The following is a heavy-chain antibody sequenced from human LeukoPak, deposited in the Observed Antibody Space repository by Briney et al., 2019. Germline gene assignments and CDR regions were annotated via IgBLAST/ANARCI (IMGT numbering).Heavy chain of an antibody. CDR1: GFTFSSYA. J-gene: IGHJ3*02. CDR2: ISGSGSNT. CDR3: AKTGDYFDSSGYYRPDAFDI. V-gene: IGHV3-23*01. Sequence: PGGSLRLSCAASGFTFSSYAMSWVRQAPRKGLEWVSAISGSGSNTYYADSVKGRFTISRDNSQNTLYLEMNSLRAEDTAVYYCAKTGDYFDSSGYYRPDAFDIWGRGTMVTVSS. D-gene: IGHD3-22*01.